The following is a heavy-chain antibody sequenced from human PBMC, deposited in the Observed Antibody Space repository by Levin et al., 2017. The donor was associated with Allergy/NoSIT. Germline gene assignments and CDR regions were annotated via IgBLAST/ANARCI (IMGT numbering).Heavy chain of an antibody. D-gene: IGHD5-18*01. J-gene: IGHJ4*02. CDR1: GFTFSSYG. Sequence: GESLKISCAASGFTFSSYGMHWVRQAPGKGLEWVAVISYDGSNKYYADSVKGRFTISRDNSKNTLYLQMNSLRAEDTAVYYCAKAWRVQLWSPLDYWGQGTLVTVSS. CDR2: ISYDGSNK. CDR3: AKAWRVQLWSPLDY. V-gene: IGHV3-30*18.